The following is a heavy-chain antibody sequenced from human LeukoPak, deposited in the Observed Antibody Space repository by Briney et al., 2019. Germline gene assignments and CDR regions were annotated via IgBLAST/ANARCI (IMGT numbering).Heavy chain of an antibody. J-gene: IGHJ4*02. CDR1: GYTLTELS. CDR2: FDPEDGET. V-gene: IGHV1-24*01. CDR3: ARMYYYDSSGYYSFDY. Sequence: ASVKVSCTVSGYTLTELSMHWVRQAPGKGLEWMGGFDPEDGETIYAQKFQGRVTMTRDTSTSTVYMELSSLRSEDTAVYYCARMYYYDSSGYYSFDYWGQGTLVTVSS. D-gene: IGHD3-22*01.